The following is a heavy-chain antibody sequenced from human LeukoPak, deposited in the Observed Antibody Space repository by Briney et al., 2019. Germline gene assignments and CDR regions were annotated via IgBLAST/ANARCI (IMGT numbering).Heavy chain of an antibody. J-gene: IGHJ4*02. Sequence: PSETLSLTCAVSGSSINSGYYWGWIRQPPGKGLEWIGSIYHSGSTYYNPSLKSRVTIPVDTSKNQFSLKLSSVTAADTAVYYCARAGSSWYNHPFDFWGQGTLVTVSS. CDR1: GSSINSGYY. CDR2: IYHSGST. D-gene: IGHD6-13*01. V-gene: IGHV4-38-2*01. CDR3: ARAGSSWYNHPFDF.